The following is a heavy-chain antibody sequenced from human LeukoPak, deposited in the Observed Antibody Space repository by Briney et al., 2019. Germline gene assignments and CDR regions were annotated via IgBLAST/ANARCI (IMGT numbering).Heavy chain of an antibody. CDR2: VNNDGSST. D-gene: IGHD6-19*01. J-gene: IGHJ4*02. V-gene: IGHV3-74*01. Sequence: GGSLRLSCAASGFSFSSYWMHWVRQAPGKRPVWVPRVNNDGSSTNYPDSVKGRFTISRDNAKNTLYLQMNSLRVEDTGIYYCTRVSSTNDYWGQGTLVTVSS. CDR3: TRVSSTNDY. CDR1: GFSFSSYW.